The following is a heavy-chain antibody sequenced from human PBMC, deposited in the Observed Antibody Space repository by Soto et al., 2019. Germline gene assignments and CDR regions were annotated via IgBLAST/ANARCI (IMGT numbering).Heavy chain of an antibody. CDR1: SGSMMSRRYQ. V-gene: IGHV4-39*01. D-gene: IGHD3-16*01. CDR3: AGPLWGNGQFFRY. J-gene: IGHJ1*01. CDR2: ISFGGGT. Sequence: PSETLSLTCTVSSGSMMSRRYQWGRIRQRPGKGLEWIGSISFGGGTFYSASLRSRVTISVDTSEGQISLKLTSVTAADTAVYFCAGPLWGNGQFFRYWGRGTLVTVSS.